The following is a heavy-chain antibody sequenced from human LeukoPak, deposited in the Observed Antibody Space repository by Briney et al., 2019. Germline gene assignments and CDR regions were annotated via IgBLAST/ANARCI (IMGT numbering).Heavy chain of an antibody. V-gene: IGHV3-74*01. CDR2: INSDGSSK. CDR1: EVTIRNYW. J-gene: IGHJ6*02. D-gene: IGHD6-19*01. Sequence: GGSLRLSCAASEVTIRNYWMHWVRQAPGKGLVWVSRINSDGSSKDYVDSVKGRFTISRDNAKNTLYLQMNSLRAGDTALYYCARASASGWPYYYGMDVWGQGTTVTVFS. CDR3: ARASASGWPYYYGMDV.